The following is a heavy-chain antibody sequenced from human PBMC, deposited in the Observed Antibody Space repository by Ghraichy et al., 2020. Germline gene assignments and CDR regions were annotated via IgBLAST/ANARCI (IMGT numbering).Heavy chain of an antibody. D-gene: IGHD2-15*01. CDR1: GGSISGSSYY. Sequence: SQTLSLTCTVSGGSISGSSYYWGWIRQPPGKGLEWIGSIYYSGDTYYNPSLKSRVTISVDTSRNHFSLKLRSVTAADTALYSCARSPYCSGSSCFSNWFDPWVQRNLLTLSS. CDR3: ARSPYCSGSSCFSNWFDP. CDR2: IYYSGDT. V-gene: IGHV4-39*02. J-gene: IGHJ5*02.